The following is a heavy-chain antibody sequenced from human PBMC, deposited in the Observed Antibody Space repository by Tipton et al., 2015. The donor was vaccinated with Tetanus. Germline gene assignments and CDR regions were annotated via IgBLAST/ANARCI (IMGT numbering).Heavy chain of an antibody. D-gene: IGHD1-26*01. CDR3: ARGLPREPFYLDY. CDR1: GASINAGGYL. V-gene: IGHV4-31*03. CDR2: IYYYTQRT. J-gene: IGHJ4*02. Sequence: TLSLTCNVSGASINAGGYLWTWVRQHPGKGLEWIGNIYYYTQRTSHTPSLDSRVSISVDTSKNQFSLRLNSVTAADTAVYYCARGLPREPFYLDYWGQGKQFTVSS.